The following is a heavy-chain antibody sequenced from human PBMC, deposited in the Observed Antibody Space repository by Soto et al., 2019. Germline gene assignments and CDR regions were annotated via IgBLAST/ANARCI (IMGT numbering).Heavy chain of an antibody. CDR3: AREGQYSGTYYSAFDI. CDR2: IDTSSSTI. CDR1: GFTVSTYI. Sequence: GGSLTLSCPASGFTVSTYIMNWVRPPAGKGLEWVSYIDTSSSTIYYADSVRGRFTISRDNAKHSLYLQMNSLRDEDTAVYFCAREGQYSGTYYSAFDIWGQGTMVTVSS. J-gene: IGHJ3*02. D-gene: IGHD1-26*01. V-gene: IGHV3-48*02.